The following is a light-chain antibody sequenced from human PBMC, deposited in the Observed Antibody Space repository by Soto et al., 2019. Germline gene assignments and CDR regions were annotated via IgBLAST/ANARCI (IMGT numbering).Light chain of an antibody. J-gene: IGKJ1*01. CDR3: QQYGSSPLWT. CDR1: QSVSSSY. Sequence: EIGLTQSPGTLSLSPGERATLSCRASQSVSSSYLAWYQQKPGQAPRLLIYGASSRATGIPDRFSGSGSGTDFTLTISRLEPEGFAVYYCQQYGSSPLWTFGQGTKVETK. V-gene: IGKV3-20*01. CDR2: GAS.